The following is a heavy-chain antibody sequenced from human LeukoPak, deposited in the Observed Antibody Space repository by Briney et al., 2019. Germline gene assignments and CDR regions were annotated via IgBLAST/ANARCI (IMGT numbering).Heavy chain of an antibody. V-gene: IGHV3-23*01. D-gene: IGHD3-3*01. CDR2: ICGSGGSP. CDR3: PKDPIARSGGYFDT. J-gene: IGHJ4*02. CDR1: GFTFSSYA. Sequence: GGSLRHSCAASGFTFSSYAMSWVRQAPGEGLGWVSDICGSGGSPYYADSVKGRFTISRVNSKKTLYLQMYSLRAGDTASYYGPKDPIARSGGYFDTWGQGTLFTAS.